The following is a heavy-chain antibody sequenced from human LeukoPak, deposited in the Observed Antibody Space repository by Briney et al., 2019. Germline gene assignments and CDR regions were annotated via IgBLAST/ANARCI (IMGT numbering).Heavy chain of an antibody. CDR2: IYYSGSA. D-gene: IGHD3-22*01. CDR1: GSSISSYY. Sequence: KSSETLSLTCTVSGSSISSYYWSWIRQPPGKGLECIGYIYYSGSANYNPSLKSRVTISVDTSKNQFSLKLSSVTAADTAVYYCARSPVSYDSSGSRIRPPRPMSLDFDYWGQGTLVTVSS. V-gene: IGHV4-59*08. J-gene: IGHJ4*02. CDR3: ARSPVSYDSSGSRIRPPRPMSLDFDY.